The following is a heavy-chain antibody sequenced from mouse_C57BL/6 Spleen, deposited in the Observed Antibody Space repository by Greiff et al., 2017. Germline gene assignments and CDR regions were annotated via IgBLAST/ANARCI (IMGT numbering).Heavy chain of an antibody. Sequence: QVQLQQPGAELVKPGASVKLSCKASGYTFTSYWMHWVKQRPGRGLEWIGRIDPNSGGTKYNEKFKSKATLTVDKPSSTAYMQLSSLTSEDSAVYYCARGVTTVVATWDYFDYWGQGTTLTVSA. J-gene: IGHJ2*01. CDR2: IDPNSGGT. CDR1: GYTFTSYW. V-gene: IGHV1-72*01. D-gene: IGHD1-1*01. CDR3: ARGVTTVVATWDYFDY.